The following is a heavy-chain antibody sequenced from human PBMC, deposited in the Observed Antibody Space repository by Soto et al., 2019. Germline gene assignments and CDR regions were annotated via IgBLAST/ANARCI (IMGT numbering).Heavy chain of an antibody. CDR2: ISSSSSYI. CDR1: GFTFSSYS. D-gene: IGHD2-21*01. CDR3: ASYCGYDYHYYGMAF. V-gene: IGHV3-21*01. J-gene: IGHJ6*04. Sequence: GGSLRLSCAASGFTFSSYSMNWVRQAPGKGLEWVSSISSSSSYIYYADSVKGRFTISRDNAKNSLYLQMNSLRAEDTAVYYLASYCGYDYHYYGMAFGTKGPTVPVSS.